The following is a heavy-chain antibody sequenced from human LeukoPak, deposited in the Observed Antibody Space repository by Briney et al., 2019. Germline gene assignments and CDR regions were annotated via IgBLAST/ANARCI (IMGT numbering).Heavy chain of an antibody. Sequence: KPSETLSLTCTVSGVSSSSSSYYWGWIRQPPGKRLEWIGSIYYTGSIYYNPSLKSRITMSEDKSKNQLSLKLSSVTAADTAVYYCARRYYGNPFDYWGQGTLVTVSS. CDR1: GVSSSSSSYY. V-gene: IGHV4-39*01. CDR3: ARRYYGNPFDY. CDR2: IYYTGSI. D-gene: IGHD4-11*01. J-gene: IGHJ4*02.